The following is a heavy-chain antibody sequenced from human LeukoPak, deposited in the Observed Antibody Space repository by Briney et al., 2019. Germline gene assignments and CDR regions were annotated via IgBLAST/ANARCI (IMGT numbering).Heavy chain of an antibody. CDR3: ARLDPQHIVVVTASRGHAFDI. Sequence: PSETLSLTCTVSGGSISSSSYYWGWIRQPPGKGLEWIGSIFYSGSTYNNPSLKSRVTISVDTSKNQFSQKLSSVTAADTAMYYCARLDPQHIVVVTASRGHAFDIWGQGTMVTVSS. CDR2: IFYSGST. J-gene: IGHJ3*02. CDR1: GGSISSSSYY. D-gene: IGHD2-21*02. V-gene: IGHV4-39*01.